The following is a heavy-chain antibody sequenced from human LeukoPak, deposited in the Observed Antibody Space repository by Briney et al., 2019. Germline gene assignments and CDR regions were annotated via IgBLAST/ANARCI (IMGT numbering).Heavy chain of an antibody. CDR2: INPNSGGT. J-gene: IGHJ6*03. CDR1: GYTFTGYY. CDR3: ARQYYYYYYYMDV. Sequence: GASVKVSCKASGYTFTGYYMHWVRQAPGQGLEWMGWINPNSGGTNYAQKFQGRVTMTRDTSISTAYMELSRLRSDDTAVYYCARQYYYYYYYMDVWGKGTTVTVSS. V-gene: IGHV1-2*02.